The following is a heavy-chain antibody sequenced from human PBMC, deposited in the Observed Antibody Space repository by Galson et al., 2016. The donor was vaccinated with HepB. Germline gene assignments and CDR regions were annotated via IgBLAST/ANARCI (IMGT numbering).Heavy chain of an antibody. Sequence: SLRLSCAASGISVGSNDLSWVRQGPGKGLEWVSVIYTIGSTNYADSVKGRFTISRDKSKNTVYLQMNSLRAEDTAVYYCSRGIVAAVWGQGTLVTASS. J-gene: IGHJ4*02. CDR3: SRGIVAAV. V-gene: IGHV3-53*01. CDR1: GISVGSND. D-gene: IGHD2-15*01. CDR2: IYTIGST.